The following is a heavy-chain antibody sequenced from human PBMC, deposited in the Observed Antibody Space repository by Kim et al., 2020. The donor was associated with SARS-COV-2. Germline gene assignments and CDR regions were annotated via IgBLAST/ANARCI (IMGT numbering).Heavy chain of an antibody. CDR2: ISYDGSNK. V-gene: IGHV3-30*03. CDR1: GFTFSSYG. CDR3: RVAGPTTDY. J-gene: IGHJ4*02. D-gene: IGHD6-19*01. Sequence: GGSLRLSCAASGFTFSSYGMHWVRQAPGKGLEWVAVISYDGSNKYYADSVKGRFTISRDNSKNTLYLQMNSMSAEDTAAYYCRVAGPTTDYWGQATLVT.